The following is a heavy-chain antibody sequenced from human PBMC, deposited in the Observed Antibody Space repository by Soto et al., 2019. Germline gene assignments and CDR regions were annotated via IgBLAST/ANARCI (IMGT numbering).Heavy chain of an antibody. D-gene: IGHD4-17*01. CDR3: ARDSISYGPGVNDY. CDR2: IYSGGET. J-gene: IGHJ4*02. Sequence: DVQLVESGGGLIQPGGSLRLSCAASGFSVSDSYLSWVRQAPGKGLEWVSIIYSGGETYYADSLKGRFTISRDSSNNMLYLQMSNLRAEDTAVHYCARDSISYGPGVNDYWGQGTLVTVSS. V-gene: IGHV3-53*01. CDR1: GFSVSDSY.